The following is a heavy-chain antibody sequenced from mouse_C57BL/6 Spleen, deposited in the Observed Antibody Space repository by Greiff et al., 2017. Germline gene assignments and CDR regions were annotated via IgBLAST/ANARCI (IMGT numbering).Heavy chain of an antibody. Sequence: QVQLKESGAELVRPGTSVKVSCKASGYAFTNYLIEWVKQRPGQGLEWIGVINPGSGGTNYNEKFKGKATLTADKSSSTAYMQLSSLTSEDSAVYFGARKTGRCYFDDWGQGTTLTVSS. CDR3: ARKTGRCYFDD. CDR2: INPGSGGT. D-gene: IGHD4-1*01. CDR1: GYAFTNYL. J-gene: IGHJ2*01. V-gene: IGHV1-54*01.